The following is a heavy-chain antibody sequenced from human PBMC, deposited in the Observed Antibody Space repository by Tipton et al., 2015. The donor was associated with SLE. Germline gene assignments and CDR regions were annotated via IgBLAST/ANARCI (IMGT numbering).Heavy chain of an antibody. CDR2: IWYDGSNE. D-gene: IGHD6-13*01. Sequence: QVQLVQSGGGVVQPGGSLRLSCAASGFTFSLSAVHWVRQAPGKGLEWVAGIWYDGSNENYADSVKGRFTISRDNSKNTLYLLMNSLRADDTAFYYCAREEGSWYSRYFDSWGQGTRVTVSS. CDR3: AREEGSWYSRYFDS. V-gene: IGHV3-33*01. J-gene: IGHJ4*02. CDR1: GFTFSLSA.